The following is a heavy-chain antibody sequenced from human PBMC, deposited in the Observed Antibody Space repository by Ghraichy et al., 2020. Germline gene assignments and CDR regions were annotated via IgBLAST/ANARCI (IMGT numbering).Heavy chain of an antibody. CDR2: ISQEGNTK. D-gene: IGHD1-20*01. V-gene: IGHV3-7*01. J-gene: IGHJ4*02. CDR3: VRTLNWNDDY. CDR1: GFTFSNHW. Sequence: GGSLRLSCAASGFTFSNHWMTWARQAPGKGLEWVASISQEGNTKLYVDSVKGRFTVSRDNAKMSLFLQMSSLRDEDTGVYFCVRTLNWNDDYRGQGTLVAVSS.